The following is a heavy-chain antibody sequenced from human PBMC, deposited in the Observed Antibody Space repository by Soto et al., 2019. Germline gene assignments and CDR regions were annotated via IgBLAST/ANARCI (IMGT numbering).Heavy chain of an antibody. J-gene: IGHJ4*02. CDR2: IAYDGADT. V-gene: IGHV3-30*03. Sequence: GSLRLSCAASGFIFRSYGMHWVRQAPGKGLEWVAAIAYDGADTYYLDPVKGRFTISRDNSRDTLHLQMNSLRVEDTAVYYWGDGGGYCSIGSCRTDYWGQGTLVTVSS. CDR3: GDGGGYCSIGSCRTDY. CDR1: GFIFRSYG. D-gene: IGHD2-15*01.